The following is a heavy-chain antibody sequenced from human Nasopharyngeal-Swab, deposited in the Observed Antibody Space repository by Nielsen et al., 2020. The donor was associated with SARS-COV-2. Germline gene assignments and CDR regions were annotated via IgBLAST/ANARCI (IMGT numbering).Heavy chain of an antibody. CDR1: GFTFSGYA. D-gene: IGHD5-18*01. V-gene: IGHV3-23*01. CDR2: ISGSGGST. J-gene: IGHJ6*02. Sequence: GESLKISCAASGFTFSGYAMSWVRQAPGKGLEWVSAISGSGGSTYYADSVKGRFTISRDNAKNTLYLQMNSLRAEDTAVYYCANPTLPPWIQLWLPLYYYYGMDVWGQGTTVTVSS. CDR3: ANPTLPPWIQLWLPLYYYYGMDV.